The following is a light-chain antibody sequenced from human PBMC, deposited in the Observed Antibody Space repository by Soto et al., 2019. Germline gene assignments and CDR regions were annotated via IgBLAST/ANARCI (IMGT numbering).Light chain of an antibody. CDR3: QQYGNSPIT. J-gene: IGKJ5*01. CDR1: QSVSSK. V-gene: IGKV3-20*01. Sequence: IVITHAPPTLCVSPGQRSALSCRASQSVSSKLAWYRQKPGQAPRLLIYGASSRATGIPDRFSGSGSGTDFTLTISRLEPEDFAVYYCQQYGNSPITFGQGTRLEI. CDR2: GAS.